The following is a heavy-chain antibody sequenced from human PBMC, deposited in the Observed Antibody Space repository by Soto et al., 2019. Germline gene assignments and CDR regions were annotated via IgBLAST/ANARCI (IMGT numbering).Heavy chain of an antibody. V-gene: IGHV3-23*01. CDR3: AKGGCSGGSCTTSSSYGMDV. J-gene: IGHJ6*02. D-gene: IGHD2-15*01. Sequence: GGSLRLSCAASGFTFSSYAMSWVRQAPGKGLEWVSAISGSGGSTYYADSVKGRFTISRDNSKNTLYLQMNSLRAEDTAVYYCAKGGCSGGSCTTSSSYGMDVWGQGTTVTV. CDR2: ISGSGGST. CDR1: GFTFSSYA.